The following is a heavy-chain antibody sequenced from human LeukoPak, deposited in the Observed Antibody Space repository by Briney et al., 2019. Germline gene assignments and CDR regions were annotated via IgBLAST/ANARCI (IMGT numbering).Heavy chain of an antibody. CDR2: VSTSGGST. J-gene: IGHJ4*02. CDR1: GLTFSRYA. D-gene: IGHD3-22*01. CDR3: AKQAYDSPRTDFDY. V-gene: IGHV3-23*01. Sequence: GGSLRLSCAASGLTFSRYAMSWVRQTPGKGLEWVSGVSTSGGSTYYADSVKGRFTISRDNSKNTLHLQMNSLRAEDTAIYYCAKQAYDSPRTDFDYWGQGTLVTVSS.